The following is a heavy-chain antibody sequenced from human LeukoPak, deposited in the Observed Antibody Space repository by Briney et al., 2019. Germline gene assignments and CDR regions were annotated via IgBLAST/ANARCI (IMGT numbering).Heavy chain of an antibody. V-gene: IGHV3-48*04. CDR1: GFTFSSYA. CDR2: ISSSGSTI. CDR3: ARERSGWLFDY. J-gene: IGHJ4*02. Sequence: PGGSLRLSCAASGFTFSSYAMSWVRQAPGKGLEWVSYISSSGSTIYYADSVKGRFTISRDNAKNSLYLQMNSLRAEDTAVYYCARERSGWLFDYWGQGTLVTVSS. D-gene: IGHD6-19*01.